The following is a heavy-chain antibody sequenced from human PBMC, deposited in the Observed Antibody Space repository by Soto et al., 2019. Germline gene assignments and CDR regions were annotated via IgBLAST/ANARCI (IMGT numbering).Heavy chain of an antibody. V-gene: IGHV3-33*05. CDR1: GFTFKNYG. Sequence: PGGSLRLSCVGSGFTFKNYGMRWVRQAPGKGLEWLAVVSYDGTKTMYTDSVKGRISISRDNARNTLFLQMDSLTAEDTALYYCARELRSYSGAYSDHWGQGTPVTVSS. CDR2: VSYDGTKT. D-gene: IGHD1-26*01. J-gene: IGHJ4*02. CDR3: ARELRSYSGAYSDH.